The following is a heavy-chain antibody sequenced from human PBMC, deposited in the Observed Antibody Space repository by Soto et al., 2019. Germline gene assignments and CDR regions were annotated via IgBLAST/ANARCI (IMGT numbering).Heavy chain of an antibody. CDR3: ARLAGYCSGTSCYGYYGMDV. Sequence: TLSLTCTVSGGSISSSSYYWGWIRQPPGKVLEWIGSIYYSGRTYYSPSLESRVTISVDTSKNQFSLKVSSVTAADTAVFYCARLAGYCSGTSCYGYYGMDVWGQGTTVTVSS. V-gene: IGHV4-39*01. CDR2: IYYSGRT. J-gene: IGHJ6*02. CDR1: GGSISSSSYY. D-gene: IGHD2-2*01.